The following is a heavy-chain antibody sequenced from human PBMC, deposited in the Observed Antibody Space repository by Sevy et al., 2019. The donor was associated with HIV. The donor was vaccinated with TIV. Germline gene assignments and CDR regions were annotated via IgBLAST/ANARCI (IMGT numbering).Heavy chain of an antibody. V-gene: IGHV1-46*01. J-gene: IGHJ5*02. Sequence: ASVKVSCKASGYTFTSYYMHCVRQAPGQGLEWMGIINPSGGSTSYAQKFQGRVTMTRDTSTSTVYMELSSLRSEDTAVYYCARDQSPYYYDSSGYYYHWGQGTLVTVSS. CDR3: ARDQSPYYYDSSGYYYH. CDR2: INPSGGST. CDR1: GYTFTSYY. D-gene: IGHD3-22*01.